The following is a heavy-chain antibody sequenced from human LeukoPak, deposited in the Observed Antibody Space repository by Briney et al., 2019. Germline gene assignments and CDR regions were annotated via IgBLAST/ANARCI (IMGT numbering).Heavy chain of an antibody. CDR1: GGSFSGYY. D-gene: IGHD1-26*01. Sequence: SETLSLTCAVHGGSFSGYYWSWIRQPPGKGLEWIGEINHSGSTNYNPSLKSRVTISVDTSKNQFSLKLSSVTAADTAVYYCARGLILLDYWGQGTLVTVSS. V-gene: IGHV4-34*01. CDR2: INHSGST. CDR3: ARGLILLDY. J-gene: IGHJ4*02.